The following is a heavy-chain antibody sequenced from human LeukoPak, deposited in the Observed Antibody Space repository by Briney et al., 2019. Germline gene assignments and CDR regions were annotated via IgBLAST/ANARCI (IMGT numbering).Heavy chain of an antibody. J-gene: IGHJ6*03. CDR1: GRSFSGYY. CDR3: ARRTRLSRYNYYYYMDV. V-gene: IGHV4-34*01. CDR2: INDSGTT. Sequence: SETLPLTCGVYGRSFSGYYWSWIRQSPGKGLEWIGEINDSGTTNYNPSLKSRVSISVDTSKNQFSLKLRSVTAADTAVYYCARRTRLSRYNYYYYMDVWGKGTAVTVSS. D-gene: IGHD1-14*01.